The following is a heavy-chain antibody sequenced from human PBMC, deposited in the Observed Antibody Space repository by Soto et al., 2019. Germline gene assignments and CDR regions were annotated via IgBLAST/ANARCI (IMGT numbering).Heavy chain of an antibody. V-gene: IGHV1-69*02. CDR3: AANAASRYYYYGMDV. D-gene: IGHD2-15*01. CDR2: IIPILGIA. Sequence: QVQLVQSGAEVKKPGSSVKVSCKASGGTFSSYTISWVRQAPGLGLEWMGRIIPILGIANYAQKFQGRVTITADKSTSTAYMELSSLRSEDTAVYYCAANAASRYYYYGMDVWGQGTTVTVSS. J-gene: IGHJ6*02. CDR1: GGTFSSYT.